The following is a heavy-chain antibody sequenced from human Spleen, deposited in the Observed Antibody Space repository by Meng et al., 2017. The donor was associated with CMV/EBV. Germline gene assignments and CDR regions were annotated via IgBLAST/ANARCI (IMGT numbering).Heavy chain of an antibody. CDR2: FIPTFGIA. V-gene: IGHV1-69*05. CDR3: ARAPFGDYSNYFDY. J-gene: IGHJ4*02. Sequence: SVKVSCKASGGTFSNYAINWVRQAPGQGLEWMGWFIPTFGIAKFAQKFQGRVTITTGESTTIAYMELSSLRFEDTAVYFCARAPFGDYSNYFDYWGQGTLVTVSS. CDR1: GGTFSNYA. D-gene: IGHD4-11*01.